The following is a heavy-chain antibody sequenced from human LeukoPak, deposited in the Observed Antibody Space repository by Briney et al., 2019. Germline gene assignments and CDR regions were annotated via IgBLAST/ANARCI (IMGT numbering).Heavy chain of an antibody. CDR2: IIPIFGTA. D-gene: IGHD3-10*01. V-gene: IGHV1-69*06. CDR1: GGTFSSYA. Sequence: ASVKVSCKASGGTFSSYAISWVRQAPGQGLEWMGGIIPIFGTANYAQKFQGRVTITADKSTSTAYMELSSLRSEDTAVYYCARGWFGELFPFDYWGQGTLVTVSS. CDR3: ARGWFGELFPFDY. J-gene: IGHJ4*02.